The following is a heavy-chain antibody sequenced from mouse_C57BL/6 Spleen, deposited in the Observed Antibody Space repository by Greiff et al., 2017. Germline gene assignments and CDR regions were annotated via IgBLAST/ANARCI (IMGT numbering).Heavy chain of an antibody. J-gene: IGHJ3*01. V-gene: IGHV1-4*01. Sequence: QVQLKESGAELARPGASVKMSCKASGYTFTSYTMHWVKQRPGQGLEWIGYINPSSGYTKYNQKFKDKATLTADKSSSTAYMQLSSLTSEDSAVYYCANSNYGYGAYWGQGTLVTVSA. CDR1: GYTFTSYT. CDR3: ANSNYGYGAY. CDR2: INPSSGYT. D-gene: IGHD2-2*01.